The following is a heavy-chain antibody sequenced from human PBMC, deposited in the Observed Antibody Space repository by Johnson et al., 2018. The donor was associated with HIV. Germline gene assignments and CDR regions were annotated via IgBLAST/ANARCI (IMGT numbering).Heavy chain of an antibody. V-gene: IGHV3-30*03. CDR1: GFTFSSYG. CDR2: ISYDGSNK. J-gene: IGHJ3*02. D-gene: IGHD3-10*01. CDR3: ARTRHYYDAFDI. Sequence: QVQLVESGGGVVQPGGSLRLSCAASGFTFSSYGMHWVRQAPGKGLEWVAVISYDGSNKYYADSVKGRFTISRDNSKNTLYLQMNSLRAEDTAVYYCARTRHYYDAFDIWGQGTMVTV.